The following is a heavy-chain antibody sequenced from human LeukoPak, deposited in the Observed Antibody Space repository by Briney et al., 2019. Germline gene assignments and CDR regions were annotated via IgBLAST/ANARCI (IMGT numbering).Heavy chain of an antibody. V-gene: IGHV4-39*01. J-gene: IGHJ4*02. CDR2: IYYSGST. D-gene: IGHD4-17*01. Sequence: PSETLSLTCTVSGGSISSSSYSWGWIRQPPGKGLEWIGSIYYSGSTYYNPSLKSRVTISVDTSKNQFSLKLSSVTAADTAVYYCARTRTVTTYYYFDYWGQGTLVTVSS. CDR1: GGSISSSSYS. CDR3: ARTRTVTTYYYFDY.